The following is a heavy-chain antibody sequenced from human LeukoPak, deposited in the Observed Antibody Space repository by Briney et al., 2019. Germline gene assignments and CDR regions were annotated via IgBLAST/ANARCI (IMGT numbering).Heavy chain of an antibody. CDR3: ARDLVEDIVVVPPYFDY. Sequence: PGGSLRLSCASSGFTFSTYAMSWVRQAPGKGLEWVSYISGSSSTIYYADSVKGRFTISRDNAKNSLYLQMNSLRDEDTAVYYCARDLVEDIVVVPPYFDYWGQGTLVTVSS. D-gene: IGHD2-2*01. V-gene: IGHV3-48*02. CDR2: ISGSSSTI. J-gene: IGHJ4*02. CDR1: GFTFSTYA.